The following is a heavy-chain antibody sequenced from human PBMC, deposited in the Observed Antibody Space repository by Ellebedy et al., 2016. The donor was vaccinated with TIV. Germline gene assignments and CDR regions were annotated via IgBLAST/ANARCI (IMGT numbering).Heavy chain of an antibody. D-gene: IGHD3-10*01. V-gene: IGHV3-7*01. J-gene: IGHJ4*02. CDR3: AKEIGGGGSY. Sequence: GGSLRLXCAASGFMFNNYWMSWVRQAPGKGLEWVATIKQDGSEKYYVASVTGRFTISRDNAKKSLYLQMDSLRAEDTAVYYCAKEIGGGGSYWGQGTLVTVSS. CDR1: GFMFNNYW. CDR2: IKQDGSEK.